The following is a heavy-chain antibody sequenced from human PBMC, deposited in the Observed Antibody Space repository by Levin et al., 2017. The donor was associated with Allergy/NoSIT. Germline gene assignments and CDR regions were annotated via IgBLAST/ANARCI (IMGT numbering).Heavy chain of an antibody. CDR1: GFIFSSFA. Sequence: HSGGSLRLSCGASGFIFSSFAMYWVRQPPGKGLEWVATTSYDGTKRYYADSVKGRFSISRDASKNTLHLQMNSLSDEDTAIYYCARAVGYCSGGSCYGTHYSYGMDVWGQGTTVTVSS. CDR3: ARAVGYCSGGSCYGTHYSYGMDV. D-gene: IGHD2-15*01. J-gene: IGHJ6*02. CDR2: TSYDGTKR. V-gene: IGHV3-30*04.